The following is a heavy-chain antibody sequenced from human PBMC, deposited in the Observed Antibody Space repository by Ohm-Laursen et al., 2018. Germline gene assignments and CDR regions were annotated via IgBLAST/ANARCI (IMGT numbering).Heavy chain of an antibody. D-gene: IGHD5-18*01. J-gene: IGHJ4*02. CDR3: ARGSPAKWYSYGYPLDY. V-gene: IGHV4-31*03. CDR2: IYYSGST. CDR1: GGSISSGGYY. Sequence: SDTLSLTCTVSGGSISSGGYYWSWIRQHPGKGLEWIGYIYYSGSTYYNPSLNGRVTMSLDTSKNQFSLKLSSVTAADTAVYYCARGSPAKWYSYGYPLDYWGQGTLVTVSS.